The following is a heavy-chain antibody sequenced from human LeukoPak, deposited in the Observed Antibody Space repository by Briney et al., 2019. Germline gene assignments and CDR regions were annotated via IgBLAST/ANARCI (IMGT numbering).Heavy chain of an antibody. J-gene: IGHJ4*02. CDR3: AKDRGVPAAETGTVDY. Sequence: GGSLRLSCAASGFTFSSYAMHWVRQAPGKGLEWVAVISYDGSNKYYADSVKGRFTISRDNSKNTLYLQMNSLRAEDTAVYYCAKDRGVPAAETGTVDYWGQGTLVTVSS. CDR2: ISYDGSNK. V-gene: IGHV3-30-3*01. CDR1: GFTFSSYA. D-gene: IGHD2-2*01.